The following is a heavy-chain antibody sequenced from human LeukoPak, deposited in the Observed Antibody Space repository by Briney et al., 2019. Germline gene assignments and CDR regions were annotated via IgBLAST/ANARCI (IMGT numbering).Heavy chain of an antibody. Sequence: HPGRSLRLSCAASGFTFSSYAMHWVRQAPGKGLEWVAVISYDGSNKYYADSVKGRFTISRDNSKNTLYLQMNSLRAEDTAVYYCAGGPRWDPYYYYGMDVWGQGTTVTVSS. CDR3: AGGPRWDPYYYYGMDV. D-gene: IGHD4-23*01. V-gene: IGHV3-30-3*01. CDR1: GFTFSSYA. CDR2: ISYDGSNK. J-gene: IGHJ6*02.